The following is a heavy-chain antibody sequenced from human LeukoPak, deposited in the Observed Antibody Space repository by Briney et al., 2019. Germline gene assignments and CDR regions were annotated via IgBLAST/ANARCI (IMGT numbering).Heavy chain of an antibody. J-gene: IGHJ4*02. V-gene: IGHV1-58*02. CDR3: AADPDTTMAFDC. CDR1: GFTFTSSS. CDR2: IVGDSTDT. Sequence: GTSVKVSCKAFGFTFTSSSIQWIRQARGQRLEWIGWIVGDSTDTYYAQRFQERVTIARDMSTSTAYLELSSLRSEDTAVYYCAADPDTTMAFDCWGQGTLVTVSS. D-gene: IGHD5-18*01.